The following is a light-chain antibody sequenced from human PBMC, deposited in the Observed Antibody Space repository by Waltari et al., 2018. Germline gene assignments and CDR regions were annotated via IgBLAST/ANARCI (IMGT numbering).Light chain of an antibody. Sequence: SYELTQPPSVSVSPGQTARITCSGDKLGDQYTCWYQQKPGQSPVLVISQDTKRPPGIPRRFSGSKSGNTATLTISGTQATDEADYYCQAWDSITVVFGGGTKLTVL. V-gene: IGLV3-1*01. CDR2: QDT. CDR3: QAWDSITVV. CDR1: KLGDQY. J-gene: IGLJ2*01.